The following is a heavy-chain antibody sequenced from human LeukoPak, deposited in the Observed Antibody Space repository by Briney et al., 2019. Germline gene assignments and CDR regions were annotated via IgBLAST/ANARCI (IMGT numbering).Heavy chain of an antibody. J-gene: IGHJ2*01. D-gene: IGHD6-13*01. CDR1: GDSVSSNSAA. V-gene: IGHV6-1*01. Sequence: SQTLSLTCAISGDSVSSNSAAWNWIRQSPSRGLEWLGRTYYRSKWYNDYPVSVKSRITINPDTSKNQFSLQLNSVTPEDTAVYYCARDYSSSWYEQDWYFDLWGRGTLVTVSS. CDR3: ARDYSSSWYEQDWYFDL. CDR2: TYYRSKWYN.